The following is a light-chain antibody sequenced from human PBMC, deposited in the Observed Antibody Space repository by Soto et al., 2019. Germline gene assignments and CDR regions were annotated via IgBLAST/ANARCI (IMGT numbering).Light chain of an antibody. CDR2: EVS. Sequence: QSALTQPPSASGSPGQSVTISCTGTSSDVGGYNYVSWYQQHPGKAPKLMIYEVSKRPSGVPDRFSGSKSGNTASLTVSGPQAEDEADYYCSSYAGSNNFVVFGGGTKVTVL. CDR1: SSDVGGYNY. J-gene: IGLJ2*01. V-gene: IGLV2-8*01. CDR3: SSYAGSNNFVV.